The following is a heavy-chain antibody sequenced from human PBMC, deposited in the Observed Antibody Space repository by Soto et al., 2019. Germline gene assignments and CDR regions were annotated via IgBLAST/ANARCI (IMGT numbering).Heavy chain of an antibody. D-gene: IGHD2-21*02. CDR1: GVSVRSYT. V-gene: IGHV4-4*07. CDR2: VFSSVSA. Sequence: QLQLQESGPGQVRPSETLSLTCIVSGVSVRSYTWSWVRQPANKGLEWIGRVFSSVSATYNPSLTSRVTISMDTPENRISLKLDSVTAPTAGVYFCARDGMTTGDTWGPGTLVTVSS. CDR3: ARDGMTTGDT. J-gene: IGHJ1*01.